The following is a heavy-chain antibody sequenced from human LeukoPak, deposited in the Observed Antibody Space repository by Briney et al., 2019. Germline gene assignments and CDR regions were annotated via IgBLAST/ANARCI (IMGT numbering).Heavy chain of an antibody. D-gene: IGHD3-22*01. J-gene: IGHJ4*02. CDR1: GGSISSGGYS. Sequence: SETLSLTCAVSGGSISSGGYSWSWIRQPPGKGLEWIGYIYHSGSTYYNPSLKNRVTISVDRSKNQFSLKLSSVTAADTAVYYCARVSSSGYYIDYWGQGTLVTVSS. CDR3: ARVSSSGYYIDY. V-gene: IGHV4-30-2*01. CDR2: IYHSGST.